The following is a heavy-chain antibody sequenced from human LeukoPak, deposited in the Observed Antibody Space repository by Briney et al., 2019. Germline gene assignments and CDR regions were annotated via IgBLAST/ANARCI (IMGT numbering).Heavy chain of an antibody. D-gene: IGHD3-22*01. CDR1: GGSISSYY. CDR3: ARHGVDTMIVGYFDY. J-gene: IGHJ4*02. CDR2: IYTSGST. Sequence: SETLSLTCTVSGGSISSYYWSWIRQPAGKGLEWIGRIYTSGSTNYNPSLKSRVTMSVDTSKNQFSLKLSSVTAADTAVYYCARHGVDTMIVGYFDYWGQGTLVTVSS. V-gene: IGHV4-4*07.